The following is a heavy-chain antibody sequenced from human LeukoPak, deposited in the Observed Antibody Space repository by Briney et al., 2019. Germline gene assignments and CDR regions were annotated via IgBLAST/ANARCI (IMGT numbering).Heavy chain of an antibody. CDR3: ARGLPYGDYMMGYYFDY. CDR1: GGSFSGYY. J-gene: IGHJ4*02. V-gene: IGHV4-59*01. Sequence: SETLSLTCAVYGGSFSGYYWSWIRQPPGKGLEWIGYIYYSGSTNYNPSLKSRVTISVDTSKNQFSLKLSSVTAADTAVYYCARGLPYGDYMMGYYFDYWGQGTLVTVSS. CDR2: IYYSGST. D-gene: IGHD4-17*01.